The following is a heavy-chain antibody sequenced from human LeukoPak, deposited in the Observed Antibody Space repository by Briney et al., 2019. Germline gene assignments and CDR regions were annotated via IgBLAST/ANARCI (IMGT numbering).Heavy chain of an antibody. D-gene: IGHD4-17*01. J-gene: IGHJ6*02. Sequence: RASVKVSCKASGYTFTGYYMHWVRQAPGQGLEWMGWINPNSGGTNYVQKFQGRVTMTRDTSISTAYMELSRLRSDDTAVYYCARGGLDYGDYYGMDVWGQGTTVTVSS. CDR1: GYTFTGYY. V-gene: IGHV1-2*02. CDR3: ARGGLDYGDYYGMDV. CDR2: INPNSGGT.